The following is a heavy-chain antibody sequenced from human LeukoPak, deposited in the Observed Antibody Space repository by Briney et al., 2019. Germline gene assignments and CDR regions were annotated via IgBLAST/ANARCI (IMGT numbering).Heavy chain of an antibody. CDR1: AFTFSNYA. CDR2: ISGSGDST. J-gene: IGHJ4*02. V-gene: IGHV3-23*01. Sequence: GGSLRLSCAASAFTFSNYAMSWVRQAPGKGLEWVSSISGSGDSTYYADSVKGRFTIPRDNSKNTLYLQMNSLKTEDTAVYYCTNLDYWGQGTLVTVSS. CDR3: TNLDY.